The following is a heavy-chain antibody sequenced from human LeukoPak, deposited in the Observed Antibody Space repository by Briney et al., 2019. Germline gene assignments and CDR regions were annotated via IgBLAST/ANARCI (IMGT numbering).Heavy chain of an antibody. Sequence: GGSLRLSCAASGFTFSSYAMHWVRQAPGKGLEWVAVISYDGSNKYYADSVKGRFTISRDNSKNTLYLQMNSLRAEDTAVYYCARDLIAGTAELWFGELLPNWFDPWGQGTLVTVSS. CDR2: ISYDGSNK. V-gene: IGHV3-30*04. CDR3: ARDLIAGTAELWFGELLPNWFDP. CDR1: GFTFSSYA. D-gene: IGHD3-10*01. J-gene: IGHJ5*02.